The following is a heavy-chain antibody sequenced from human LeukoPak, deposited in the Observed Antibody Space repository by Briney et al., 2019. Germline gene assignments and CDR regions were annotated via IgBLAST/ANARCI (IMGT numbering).Heavy chain of an antibody. D-gene: IGHD6-13*01. CDR2: INHSGST. Sequence: PSETLSLTCAVYGGSFSGYYWSWIRQPPGKGLEWIGEINHSGSTNYNPSLKSRVTMSVDTSKNQFSLKLSSVTAADTAVYYCARVRKQQLVRYYMDVWGKGTTVTVSS. CDR1: GGSFSGYY. J-gene: IGHJ6*03. CDR3: ARVRKQQLVRYYMDV. V-gene: IGHV4-34*01.